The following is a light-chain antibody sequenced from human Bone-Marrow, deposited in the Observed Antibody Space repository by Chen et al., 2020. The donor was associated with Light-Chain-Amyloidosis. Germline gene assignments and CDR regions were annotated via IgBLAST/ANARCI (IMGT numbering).Light chain of an antibody. CDR3: QQYDSYSRFT. V-gene: IGKV1-5*03. CDR1: QSISSW. CDR2: KAS. Sequence: DIQMIQSPSTLSASVGDRVTITCRARQSISSWLAWYQQKPGKAPKLLIYKASSLESGVPSRFSGSGSGTEFTLTISSLQPDDFATYYCQQYDSYSRFTFGPGTKVDIK. J-gene: IGKJ3*01.